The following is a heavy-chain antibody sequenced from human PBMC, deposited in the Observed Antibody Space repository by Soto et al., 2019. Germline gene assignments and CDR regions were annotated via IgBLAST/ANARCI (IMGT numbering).Heavy chain of an antibody. V-gene: IGHV3-30-3*01. J-gene: IGHJ4*02. CDR1: EFSFNIYA. D-gene: IGHD5-12*01. CDR3: ATWTLPLSWNWLQSAAGKFDY. CDR2: ISSDGNNK. Sequence: QVHLVESGGGVVRPGTSLRVSCSASEFSFNIYAVHWVRQAPGEGLEWVALISSDGNNKYYPDSVRGRFTISRDHSNNTVYLQMHSLRVDDTAVYYCATWTLPLSWNWLQSAAGKFDYWGQGTLVTVSS.